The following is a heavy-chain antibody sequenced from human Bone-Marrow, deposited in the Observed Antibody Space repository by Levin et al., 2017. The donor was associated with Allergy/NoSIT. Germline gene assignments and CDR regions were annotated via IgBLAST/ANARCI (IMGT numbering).Heavy chain of an antibody. V-gene: IGHV3-15*01. CDR2: IKTKAEGETR. CDR1: GFTFSDVW. Sequence: HGESLKISCVASGFTFSDVWMGWVRQPPGKGLEWVGRIKTKAEGETREYAAPLKGRIIISRDDSGNTLHLQVNSLKTEDTAVYYCAREGSITVSGLQFYYYGMDVWGQGTTVTVS. J-gene: IGHJ6*02. CDR3: AREGSITVSGLQFYYYGMDV. D-gene: IGHD6-19*01.